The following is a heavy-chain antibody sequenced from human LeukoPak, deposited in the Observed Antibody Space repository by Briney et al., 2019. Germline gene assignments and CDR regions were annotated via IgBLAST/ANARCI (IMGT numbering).Heavy chain of an antibody. Sequence: SETLSLTCTVSGGSISSGSYYWSWIRQPAGTGLEWIGRIYTSGSTNYNPSLKSRVTISVDTSKNQFSLNLSSVTAADTAVYYCARGSRGSGGAFDIWGQGTMVTVSS. D-gene: IGHD2-15*01. J-gene: IGHJ3*02. CDR3: ARGSRGSGGAFDI. V-gene: IGHV4-61*02. CDR2: IYTSGST. CDR1: GGSISSGSYY.